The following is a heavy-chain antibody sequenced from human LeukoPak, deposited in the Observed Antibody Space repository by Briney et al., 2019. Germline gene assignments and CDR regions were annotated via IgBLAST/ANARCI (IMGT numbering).Heavy chain of an antibody. Sequence: GRSLRLSCAASGVTFSSYAMHWVRQAPGKGLEWVAVTSYDGSNKYYADSVKGRFTISRDNSKNTLYLQMNSLRAEDTAVYYCARVGSAMVRGILYYYYYGMDVWGQGTTVTVSS. CDR3: ARVGSAMVRGILYYYYYGMDV. D-gene: IGHD3-10*01. CDR2: TSYDGSNK. CDR1: GVTFSSYA. V-gene: IGHV3-30-3*01. J-gene: IGHJ6*02.